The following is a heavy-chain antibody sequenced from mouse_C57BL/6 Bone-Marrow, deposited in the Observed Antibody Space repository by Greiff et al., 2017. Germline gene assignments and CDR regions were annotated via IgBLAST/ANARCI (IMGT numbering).Heavy chain of an antibody. CDR3: AGDIYADGYSVV. CDR1: GYTFTSYW. CDR2: IYPGSGST. J-gene: IGHJ1*03. D-gene: IGHD2-12*01. V-gene: IGHV1-55*01. Sequence: VQLQQPGAELVKPGASVKMSCKASGYTFTSYWITWVKQRPGQGLEWIGDIYPGSGSTNYNEKFKSKATLTVDTSSSTAYMQLSSLTSADSAVYYGAGDIYADGYSVVGGTGTPVTVPS.